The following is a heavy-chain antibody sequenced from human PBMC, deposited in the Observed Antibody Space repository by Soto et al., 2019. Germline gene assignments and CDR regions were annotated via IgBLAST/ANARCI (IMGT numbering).Heavy chain of an antibody. V-gene: IGHV4-59*01. Sequence: XETLSLTCSVSGTSITTYYWSWIRQPPGKGLEWIGSISYSGSTKYNPSLESRVMISLDTSKNQFSLRLTSVTAADTALYYCARDWDSSGLFDPWGQGALVTVSS. CDR3: ARDWDSSGLFDP. J-gene: IGHJ5*02. D-gene: IGHD3-10*01. CDR2: ISYSGST. CDR1: GTSITTYY.